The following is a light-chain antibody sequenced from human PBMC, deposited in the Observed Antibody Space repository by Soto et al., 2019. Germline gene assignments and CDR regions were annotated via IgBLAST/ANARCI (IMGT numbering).Light chain of an antibody. V-gene: IGKV3-11*01. CDR1: QSVSSY. Sequence: EIVLTQSPATLSLSPGERATLSSRASQSVSSYLAWYQQKPGQAPRLLIYDASNRATGIPARFSGSGSGTDFALTISSLEPEDVAVYYCQQRSNWPPRYTFGQGTKLEIK. CDR3: QQRSNWPPRYT. J-gene: IGKJ2*01. CDR2: DAS.